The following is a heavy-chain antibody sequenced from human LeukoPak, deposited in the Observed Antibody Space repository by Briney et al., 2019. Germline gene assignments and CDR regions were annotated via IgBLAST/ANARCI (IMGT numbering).Heavy chain of an antibody. CDR2: INHSGST. J-gene: IGHJ5*02. Sequence: SETLSLTCAVYGGSFSGYYWSWIRQPPGKGLEWIGEINHSGSTNYNPSLKSRVTISVDASKNQFSLKLSSVTAADTAVYYCARLRYSSGWYLSWFDPWGQGTLVTVSS. CDR3: ARLRYSSGWYLSWFDP. CDR1: GGSFSGYY. D-gene: IGHD6-19*01. V-gene: IGHV4-34*01.